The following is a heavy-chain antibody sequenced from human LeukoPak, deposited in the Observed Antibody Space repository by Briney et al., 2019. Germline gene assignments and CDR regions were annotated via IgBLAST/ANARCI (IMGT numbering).Heavy chain of an antibody. CDR1: GYTFTSYG. V-gene: IGHV1-18*01. D-gene: IGHD3-10*01. CDR3: ARGETLLWFGELLPLSMGLDY. CDR2: ISAYNGNT. J-gene: IGHJ4*02. Sequence: GASVKVSCKASGYTFTSYGISWVRQAPGQGLEWMGWISAYNGNTNYAQKLQGRVTMTTDTSTSTAYMELRSLRSDDTAVYYCARGETLLWFGELLPLSMGLDYWGQGTLVTVSS.